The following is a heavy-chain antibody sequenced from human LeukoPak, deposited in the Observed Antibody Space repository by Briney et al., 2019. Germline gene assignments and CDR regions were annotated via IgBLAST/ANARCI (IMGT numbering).Heavy chain of an antibody. CDR2: INHSGST. V-gene: IGHV4-34*01. CDR1: GGSFSAYY. D-gene: IGHD4-17*01. J-gene: IGHJ3*02. Sequence: SETLSLTCAVYGGSFSAYYWSWIRQPPGKGLEWIGEINHSGSTNYNPSLKSRVTISVDTSKNQFSLKMSSVTAADTAVYYCARVPTVTMVDDAFDIWGQGTMVTVSS. CDR3: ARVPTVTMVDDAFDI.